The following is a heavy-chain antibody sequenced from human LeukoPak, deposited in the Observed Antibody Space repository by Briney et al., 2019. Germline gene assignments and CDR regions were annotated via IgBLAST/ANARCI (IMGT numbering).Heavy chain of an antibody. J-gene: IGHJ5*02. Sequence: SETLSLTCTVSGGSISRYYWSWIRQPAGKGLEWIGRIYTSGSTNYNPSLKSRVTMSVDTSKTQFSLKLSSVTAADTAVYYGARGGYSQFDPWGQGTLVTVSS. CDR1: GGSISRYY. V-gene: IGHV4-4*07. CDR3: ARGGYSQFDP. D-gene: IGHD4-11*01. CDR2: IYTSGST.